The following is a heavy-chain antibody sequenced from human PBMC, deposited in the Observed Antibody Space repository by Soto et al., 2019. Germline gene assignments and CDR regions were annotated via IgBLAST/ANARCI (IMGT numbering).Heavy chain of an antibody. CDR2: INHSGIT. CDR1: GGSFSGYY. D-gene: IGHD6-19*01. CDR3: AIGPRMWLAGGGY. Sequence: ETLSLTCAVYGGSFSGYYWSWIRQPPGKGLEWLGEINHSGITDYNPSLKSRITISIDTSKKQFSLKLNSVTAADTAVYYCAIGPRMWLAGGGYWGQGTQVTVSS. V-gene: IGHV4-34*01. J-gene: IGHJ4*02.